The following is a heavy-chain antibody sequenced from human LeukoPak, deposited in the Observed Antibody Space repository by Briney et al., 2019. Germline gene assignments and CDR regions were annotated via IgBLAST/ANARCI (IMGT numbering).Heavy chain of an antibody. CDR1: GFTFSSYA. D-gene: IGHD3-22*01. J-gene: IGHJ5*02. CDR3: AKDRAYYYDSSGYSS. V-gene: IGHV3-23*01. Sequence: GGSLRLSCAASGFTFSSYAMSWVRQAPGKGLEWVSAISGSGGSTYYADSVKGRFTISRDNSKNTLYLRMNSLRAEDTAVYYCAKDRAYYYDSSGYSSWGQGTLVTVSS. CDR2: ISGSGGST.